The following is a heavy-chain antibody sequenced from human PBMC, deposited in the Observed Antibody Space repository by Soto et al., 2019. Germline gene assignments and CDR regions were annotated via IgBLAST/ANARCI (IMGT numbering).Heavy chain of an antibody. CDR2: INHSGST. J-gene: IGHJ4*02. D-gene: IGHD6-6*01. V-gene: IGHV4-34*01. CDR1: GGSFSGYY. CDR3: ARGVRGSSSVY. Sequence: SETLSLTCAVYGGSFSGYYWSWIRQPPGKGLEWIGEINHSGSTNYNPSLKSRVTISVDTSKNQFSLKLSSVTAADTAVYYCARGVRGSSSVYWGQGTLVTVSS.